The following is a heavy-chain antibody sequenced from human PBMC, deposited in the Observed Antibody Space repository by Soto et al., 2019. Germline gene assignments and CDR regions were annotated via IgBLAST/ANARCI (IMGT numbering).Heavy chain of an antibody. CDR2: ISSSSSYI. D-gene: IGHD6-13*01. V-gene: IGHV3-21*01. Sequence: EVQLVESGGGLVKPGGSLRLSCAASGFTFSSYSMNWVRQAPGKGLEWVSSISSSSSYIYYADSVKGRVTISRDNAKNSLDMQVNSRRAEDTAGYYCASTNSRSYYMDVWGKGTTVTVSS. CDR1: GFTFSSYS. CDR3: ASTNSRSYYMDV. J-gene: IGHJ6*03.